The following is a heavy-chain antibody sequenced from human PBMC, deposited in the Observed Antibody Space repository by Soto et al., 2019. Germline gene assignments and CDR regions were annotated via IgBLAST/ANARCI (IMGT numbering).Heavy chain of an antibody. D-gene: IGHD6-13*01. CDR3: GSSSEGDYYYGMDA. CDR1: GGSISSSSYY. V-gene: IGHV4-39*01. CDR2: IYYSGST. J-gene: IGHJ6*02. Sequence: SETLSLTCTVSGGSISSSSYYWGWIRQPPGKGLEWIGSIYYSGSTYYNPSLKSRVTISVDTSKNQFSLKLSSVTAADTAVYYCGSSSEGDYYYGMDAWGQGTTVTVSS.